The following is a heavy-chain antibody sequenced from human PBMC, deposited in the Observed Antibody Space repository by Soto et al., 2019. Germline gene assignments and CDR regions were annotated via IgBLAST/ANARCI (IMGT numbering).Heavy chain of an antibody. J-gene: IGHJ4*02. CDR2: ISSDGNNK. D-gene: IGHD2-21*02. V-gene: IGHV3-30*18. Sequence: QVQLVESGGGVVQPGRSLRLSCAASGFTFSGYHIHWVRQAPGKGLEWVALISSDGNNKYYADSVKGRFTISRDNSKKTXYXXMNRLRVDDTAVYYCAKESLPAYCGGDCYSGYFDYWGQGTLVTVSS. CDR1: GFTFSGYH. CDR3: AKESLPAYCGGDCYSGYFDY.